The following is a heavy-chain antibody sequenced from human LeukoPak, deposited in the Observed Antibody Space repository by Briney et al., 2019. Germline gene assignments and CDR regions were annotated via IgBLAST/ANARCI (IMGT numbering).Heavy chain of an antibody. CDR1: GGSISSYY. V-gene: IGHV4-59*01. CDR2: IYYSGST. CDR3: ARGDIEMATITYDY. D-gene: IGHD5-24*01. J-gene: IGHJ4*02. Sequence: ASETLSLTCTVSGGSISSYYWSWIRQPPGKGLEWIGYIYYSGSTNYNPSLKSRVTISVDTSKNQFSLKLSSVTAADTAVYYCARGDIEMATITYDYWGQGTLVTVSS.